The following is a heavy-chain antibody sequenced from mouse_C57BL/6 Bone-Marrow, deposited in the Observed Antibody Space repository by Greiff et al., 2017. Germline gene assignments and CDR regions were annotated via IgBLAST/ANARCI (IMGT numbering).Heavy chain of an antibody. D-gene: IGHD1-1*01. CDR3: VYGSSYWYFDV. CDR1: GFTFSSYA. CDR2: ISDGGSYT. V-gene: IGHV5-4*03. J-gene: IGHJ1*03. Sequence: EVKVLESGGGLVKPGGSLKLSCAASGFTFSSYAMSWVRQTPEKRLEWVATISDGGSYTYYPDNVKGRFTISRDNAKNNLYLQMSHLKSEDTAMYYCVYGSSYWYFDVWGTGTTVTVSS.